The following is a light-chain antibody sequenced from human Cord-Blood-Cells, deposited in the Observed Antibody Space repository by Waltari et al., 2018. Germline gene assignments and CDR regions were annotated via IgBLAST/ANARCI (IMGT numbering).Light chain of an antibody. CDR3: QSADSSGTYL. CDR1: ALPKQY. Sequence: SYEPTQPPSVSVSPGQTARITCPGDALPKQYAYWYQQKPGQAPVLVIYKDSERPSGIPERFSGSSSGTTVTLTISGVQAEDEADYYCQSADSSGTYLFGGGTKLTVL. CDR2: KDS. J-gene: IGLJ3*02. V-gene: IGLV3-25*03.